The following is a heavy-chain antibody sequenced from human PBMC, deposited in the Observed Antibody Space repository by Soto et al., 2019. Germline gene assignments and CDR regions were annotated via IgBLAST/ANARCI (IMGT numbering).Heavy chain of an antibody. CDR1: GGSISSSSYY. J-gene: IGHJ4*02. D-gene: IGHD3-22*01. Sequence: ETLSLTCTVSGGSISSSSYYWGWIRQPPGKGLEWIGSIYYSGSTYYNPSLKSRVTISVDTSKNQFSLKLSSVTAADTAVYYCARHAYYYDSWGQGTLVTVSS. CDR3: ARHAYYYDS. V-gene: IGHV4-39*01. CDR2: IYYSGST.